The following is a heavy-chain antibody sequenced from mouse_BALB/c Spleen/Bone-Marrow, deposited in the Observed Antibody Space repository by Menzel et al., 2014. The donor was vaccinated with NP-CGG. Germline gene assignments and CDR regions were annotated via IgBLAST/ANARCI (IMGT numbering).Heavy chain of an antibody. Sequence: EVQRVESGGGLVQPGVALKLSCAASGFTFSSYGMPWVRQTPDKRPGMVATINSNGGSTYYSDIQKGRLTISRDNAKNSLYLQMSSLKSEDTAMNYCARDNYGSRDYRGQGTTLPVSS. V-gene: IGHV5-6-3*01. CDR2: INSNGGST. CDR3: ARDNYGSRDY. J-gene: IGHJ2*01. CDR1: GFTFSSYG. D-gene: IGHD1-1*01.